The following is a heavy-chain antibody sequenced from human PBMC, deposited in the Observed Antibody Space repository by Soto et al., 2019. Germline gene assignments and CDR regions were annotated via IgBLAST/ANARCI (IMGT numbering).Heavy chain of an antibody. D-gene: IGHD4-4*01. V-gene: IGHV3-30*03. J-gene: IGHJ4*02. CDR2: ISYDGSNK. CDR3: ASSYSNSHYFDY. CDR1: GFTFSSYG. Sequence: QVQLVESGGGVVQPGRSLRLSCAASGFTFSSYGMHWVRQAPGKGLEWVAVISYDGSNKYYADSVKGRFTISRDNSKNTLYLQMNSLRAEDTAVHYCASSYSNSHYFDYWGQGTLVTVSS.